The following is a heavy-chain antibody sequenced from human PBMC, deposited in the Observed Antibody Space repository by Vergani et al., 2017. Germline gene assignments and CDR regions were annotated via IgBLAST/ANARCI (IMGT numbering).Heavy chain of an antibody. J-gene: IGHJ5*02. CDR3: ARAKRPPYCSGGSCYFWFDP. CDR2: ISWNSGSI. V-gene: IGHV3-9*01. Sequence: EVQLVESGGGLVQPGRSLRLSCAASGFTFDDYAMHWVRQAPGKGLEWVSGISWNSGSIGYADSVKGRFTISRDNAKNSLYLQMNSLRAEDTAVYYCARAKRPPYCSGGSCYFWFDPWGQGTLVTVSS. CDR1: GFTFDDYA. D-gene: IGHD2-15*01.